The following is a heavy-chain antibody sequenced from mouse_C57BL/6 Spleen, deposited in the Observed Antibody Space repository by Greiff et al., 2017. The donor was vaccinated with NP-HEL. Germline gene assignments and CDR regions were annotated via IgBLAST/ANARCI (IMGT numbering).Heavy chain of an antibody. J-gene: IGHJ2*01. CDR2: IYPGDGDT. Sequence: QVQLQQSGAELVKPGASVKISCKASGYAFSSYWMNWVKQRPGKGLEWIGQIYPGDGDTNYNGKFKGKATLTADKSSSTAYMQLSSLTSEDSAVYFCAREANWERVDYFDYWGQGTTLTVSS. D-gene: IGHD4-1*01. CDR3: AREANWERVDYFDY. V-gene: IGHV1-80*01. CDR1: GYAFSSYW.